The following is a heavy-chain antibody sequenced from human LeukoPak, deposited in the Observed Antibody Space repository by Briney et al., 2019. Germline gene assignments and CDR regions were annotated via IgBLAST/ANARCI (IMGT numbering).Heavy chain of an antibody. J-gene: IGHJ4*02. Sequence: GGSLRLSCTASGFTFGDYAMSWVRQAPGKGLEGVGFIRSKAYGGTTEYAASVKGRFTISSDDSKSIAYLQMNSLKTEDTAVYYCTRDGSVAGTRIFDYWGQGTLVTVSS. D-gene: IGHD6-19*01. CDR3: TRDGSVAGTRIFDY. CDR2: IRSKAYGGTT. V-gene: IGHV3-49*04. CDR1: GFTFGDYA.